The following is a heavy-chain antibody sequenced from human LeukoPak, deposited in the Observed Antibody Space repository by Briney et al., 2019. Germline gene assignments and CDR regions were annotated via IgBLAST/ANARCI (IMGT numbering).Heavy chain of an antibody. V-gene: IGHV3-15*07. Sequence: PGGSLRLSCAASGFTFSNAWMNWVRQAPGKGLEWVGRIKSKTDGGTTDYAAPVKGRFTISRDDSKNTLYLQMNSLKTEDTAVYYCTSRYYYGKLSVDYWGQGTLVTVSS. CDR1: GFTFSNAW. D-gene: IGHD3-10*01. CDR2: IKSKTDGGTT. CDR3: TSRYYYGKLSVDY. J-gene: IGHJ4*02.